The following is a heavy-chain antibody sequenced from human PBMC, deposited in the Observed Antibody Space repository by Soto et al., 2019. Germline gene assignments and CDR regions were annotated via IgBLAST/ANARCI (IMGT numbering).Heavy chain of an antibody. CDR1: GYRFTSFW. Sequence: GESLKISCKGFGYRFTSFWIGWVRQMPGKGLEWMGIIHPDESDTKYNQPFQGQVTISADKSISTAYLQWSSLNASDAAMYFCLRYGGKNLDYWGQGTLVTVSS. V-gene: IGHV5-51*01. D-gene: IGHD2-15*01. CDR2: IHPDESDT. J-gene: IGHJ4*02. CDR3: LRYGGKNLDY.